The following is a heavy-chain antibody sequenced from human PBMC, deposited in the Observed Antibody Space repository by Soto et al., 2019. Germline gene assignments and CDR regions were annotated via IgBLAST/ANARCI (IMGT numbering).Heavy chain of an antibody. Sequence: QVQLQQWGAGLLKPSETLSLTCAVYGGSFSGYYWSWIRQPPGKGLEWIGEINHSGSTNYNPSLKSRATLSXDXSKNQFSLKLSSVTAADTAVYYCARVTGRYYYGMAVWGQGTTVTVSS. V-gene: IGHV4-34*01. CDR1: GGSFSGYY. CDR3: ARVTGRYYYGMAV. CDR2: INHSGST. J-gene: IGHJ6*02.